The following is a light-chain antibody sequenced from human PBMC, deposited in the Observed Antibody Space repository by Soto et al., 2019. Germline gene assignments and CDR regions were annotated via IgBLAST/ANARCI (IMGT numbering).Light chain of an antibody. CDR1: SSDVGSYNL. CDR3: CSYAGSSTWV. J-gene: IGLJ3*02. Sequence: QSALTQPASVCGSPGQSITISCTGTSSDVGSYNLVSWYQQYPGKAPKLMIYKGSKRPSGVSNRFSGSKSGNTASLTISGLQAEDEADYYCCSYAGSSTWVFGGGTKLTVL. V-gene: IGLV2-23*01. CDR2: KGS.